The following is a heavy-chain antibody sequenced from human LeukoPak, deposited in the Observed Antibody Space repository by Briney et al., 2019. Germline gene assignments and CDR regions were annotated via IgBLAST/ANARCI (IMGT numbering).Heavy chain of an antibody. CDR2: INHSGST. D-gene: IGHD1-26*01. CDR1: GGSFNGYY. CDR3: ARDGSVGGYYYYYMDV. V-gene: IGHV4-34*01. J-gene: IGHJ6*03. Sequence: SETLSLTCAVYGGSFNGYYWSWIRQPPGKGLEWIGVINHSGSTNYNPSLKSRVTISVDTSKNQFSLKLSSVTAADTAVYYCARDGSVGGYYYYYMDVWGKGTTVTVSS.